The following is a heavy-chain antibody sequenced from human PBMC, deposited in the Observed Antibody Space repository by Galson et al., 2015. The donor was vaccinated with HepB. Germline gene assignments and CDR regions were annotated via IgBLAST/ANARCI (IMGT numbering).Heavy chain of an antibody. J-gene: IGHJ4*02. D-gene: IGHD1-14*01. V-gene: IGHV3-30*04. CDR3: ARGLDVRSNRGPIGTDLPSDY. CDR1: GFTFSSYA. Sequence: SLRLSCAASGFTFSSYAMHWVRQAPGKGLEWVAVISYDGSNKYYADSVKGRFTISRDNSKNTLYLQMNSLRAEDTAVYYCARGLDVRSNRGPIGTDLPSDYWGQGTLVTVSS. CDR2: ISYDGSNK.